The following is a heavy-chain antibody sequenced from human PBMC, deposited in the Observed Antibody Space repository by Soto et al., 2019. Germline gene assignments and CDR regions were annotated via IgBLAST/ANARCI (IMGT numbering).Heavy chain of an antibody. D-gene: IGHD3-22*01. CDR1: GFTFCSYA. J-gene: IGHJ4*02. Sequence: QVQLVESGGGVVQPGRSLRLSCAASGFTFCSYAMHWVRQAPGKGLEWVAVISYDGSNKYYADSVKGRFTISRDNSKNTLYLQMNSLRAEDTAVYYCARDSYYYDSSGYFDYWGQGTLVTVSS. CDR3: ARDSYYYDSSGYFDY. V-gene: IGHV3-30-3*01. CDR2: ISYDGSNK.